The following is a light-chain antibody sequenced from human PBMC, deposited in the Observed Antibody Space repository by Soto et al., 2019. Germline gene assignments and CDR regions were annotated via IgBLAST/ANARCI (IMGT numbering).Light chain of an antibody. V-gene: IGKV1-27*01. J-gene: IGKJ1*01. CDR2: GAS. CDR1: QYIHTH. Sequence: DIQMTQSPASLSASVGDRVTITCRASQYIHTHLAWYQQKQGNSPKLLVYGASTLPSGGPSRCSASGSGTDFILTISRVQSEDVATYYCQTYDKAPRTFGPGTRV. CDR3: QTYDKAPRT.